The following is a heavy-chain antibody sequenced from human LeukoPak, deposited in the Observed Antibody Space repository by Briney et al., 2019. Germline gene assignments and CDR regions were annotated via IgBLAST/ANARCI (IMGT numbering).Heavy chain of an antibody. V-gene: IGHV4-61*02. CDR2: LYTNGNT. CDR3: ARGQTPHVFYYYYGMDV. Sequence: SQTLSLTCTVSGVPIASASYYWSWVRQPAGQGLEWIGLYTNGNTKYSPSLKSRGTISVDTSNNQFSLNLNSVTAADTPVYYCARGQTPHVFYYYYGMDVWGQGTTVTVSS. J-gene: IGHJ6*02. CDR1: GVPIASASYY.